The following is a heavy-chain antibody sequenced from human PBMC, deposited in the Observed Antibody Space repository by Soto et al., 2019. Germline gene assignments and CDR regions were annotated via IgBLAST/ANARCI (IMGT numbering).Heavy chain of an antibody. CDR3: ARGLITGSHYSGGWYYFDS. D-gene: IGHD6-19*01. CDR2: INHSGSA. Sequence: QVQLQQSGAGLLKPSETLSLTCAVYGESFSGHIWTWIRQTPGKGLQWIGQINHSGSASYNPSLKSRVPISVHTSNSQFSLELSSVTAAATAVYYCARGLITGSHYSGGWYYFDSWGQGTQVTVSS. V-gene: IGHV4-34*01. J-gene: IGHJ4*02. CDR1: GESFSGHI.